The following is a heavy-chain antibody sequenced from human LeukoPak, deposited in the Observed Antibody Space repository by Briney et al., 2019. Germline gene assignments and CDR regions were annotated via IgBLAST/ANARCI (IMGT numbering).Heavy chain of an antibody. CDR2: IYYSGST. CDR1: GGSISSYY. D-gene: IGHD1-26*01. V-gene: IGHV4-59*08. CDR3: ARRRGSN. Sequence: SETLSLTCAVYGGSISSYYWSWIRQPPGKGLEWIGYIYYSGSTNYNPSLKSRVTISVDTSKNQFSLKLSSVTAADTAVYYCARRRGSNWGQGTLVTVSS. J-gene: IGHJ4*02.